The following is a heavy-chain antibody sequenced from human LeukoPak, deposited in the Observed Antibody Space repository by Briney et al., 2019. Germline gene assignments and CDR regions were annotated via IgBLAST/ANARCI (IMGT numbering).Heavy chain of an antibody. CDR2: IYTTGST. J-gene: IGHJ4*02. CDR1: GGSITSYY. V-gene: IGHV4-4*07. D-gene: IGHD1-26*01. CDR3: ARLRSPGDFDY. Sequence: SETLSLTCTVSGGSITSYYWSWIRQPAGKGLEWIGRIYTTGSTYYNHFLKSRVTMAVDTSKNQFSLRLSSVTAADTAMYYCARLRSPGDFDYWGQGTLVTVSS.